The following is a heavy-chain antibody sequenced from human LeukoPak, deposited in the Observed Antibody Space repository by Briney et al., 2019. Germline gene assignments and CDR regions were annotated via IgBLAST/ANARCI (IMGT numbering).Heavy chain of an antibody. J-gene: IGHJ4*02. CDR2: IIPILGIA. CDR3: ARAPRDGYNSPYFDY. CDR1: GGAFSSYA. V-gene: IGHV1-69*04. D-gene: IGHD5-24*01. Sequence: SVKVSCKASGGAFSSYAISWVRQAPGQGLEWMGRIIPILGIANYAQKFQGRVTITADKSTSTAYMELSSLRSEDTAVYYCARAPRDGYNSPYFDYWGQGTLVTVSS.